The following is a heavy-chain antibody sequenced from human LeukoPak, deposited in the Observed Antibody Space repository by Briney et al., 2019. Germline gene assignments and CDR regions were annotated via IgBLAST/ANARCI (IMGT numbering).Heavy chain of an antibody. V-gene: IGHV4-59*01. Sequence: SETLSLTCTVSGCSISSYYWNWIRQPPGKGLEWIGYFYHSGGTNYNPSLEGRVSMSVDTSKNQLFLKLTSVTAADTAMYYCAGGYSSGWYGGRNWFDPWGQGTLVTVSA. J-gene: IGHJ5*02. CDR3: AGGYSSGWYGGRNWFDP. D-gene: IGHD6-19*01. CDR1: GCSISSYY. CDR2: FYHSGGT.